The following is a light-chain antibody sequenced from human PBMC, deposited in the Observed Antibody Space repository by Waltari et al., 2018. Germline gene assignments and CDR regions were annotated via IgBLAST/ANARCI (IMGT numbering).Light chain of an antibody. J-gene: IGKJ1*01. CDR3: QQYYNWPWT. CDR2: GAS. V-gene: IGKV3D-15*01. CDR1: ESVSTN. Sequence: EIVMTQSPDTLSVSPGERATLSCRASESVSTNLAWYQHKPGQAPRLLIYGASTRATGIPARFSGSGSGTEFPLTISSLQSEDSAIYYCQQYYNWPWTFGQGTKVEIK.